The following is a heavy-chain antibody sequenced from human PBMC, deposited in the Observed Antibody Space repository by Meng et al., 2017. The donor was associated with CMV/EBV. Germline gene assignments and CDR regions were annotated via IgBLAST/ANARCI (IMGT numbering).Heavy chain of an antibody. CDR3: ARGRYCSSTSCYGMDV. J-gene: IGHJ6*04. D-gene: IGHD2-2*01. Sequence: SETLSLTCAVYGGSFSGYYWSWIRQPPGKGLEWIGEINHSGSTNYNPSLKSRVTISVDTSKNQFSLKLSSVTAADTAVYYCARGRYCSSTSCYGMDVWGKGTTVTVSS. CDR2: INHSGST. V-gene: IGHV4-34*01. CDR1: GGSFSGYY.